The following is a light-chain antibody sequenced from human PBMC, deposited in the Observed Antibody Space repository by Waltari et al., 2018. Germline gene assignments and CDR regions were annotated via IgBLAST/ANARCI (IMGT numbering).Light chain of an antibody. CDR2: YAS. J-gene: IGKJ1*01. CDR3: QQYGSSPRT. V-gene: IGKV6-21*01. Sequence: EVVLTQSPDFQSVTPKEKVTITCRASQNIGNNLHWDQQKPGQYPKPLIKYASQSFSGVPSRFSGSGSGTDFTLTIISLEAEDAATYYCQQYGSSPRTFGQGTKVEIK. CDR1: QNIGNN.